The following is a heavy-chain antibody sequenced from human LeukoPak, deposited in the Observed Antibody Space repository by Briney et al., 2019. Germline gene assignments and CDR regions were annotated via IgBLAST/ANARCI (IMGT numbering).Heavy chain of an antibody. CDR3: ARDKY. CDR1: GFTFSNYW. V-gene: IGHV3-7*04. CDR2: IKPDGGEK. J-gene: IGHJ4*02. Sequence: GGSLRLSCAASGFTFSNYWMSWVRQAPGKGLEWVANIKPDGGEKDYVDSVKGRFTTSRDNAKNSLYLQMNSLRAEDTAVYFCARDKYWGQGTVVTVSS.